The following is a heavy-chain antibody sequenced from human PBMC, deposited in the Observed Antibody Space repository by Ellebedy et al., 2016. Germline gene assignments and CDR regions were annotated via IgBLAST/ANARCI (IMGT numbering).Heavy chain of an antibody. Sequence: GESLKISCVASGFTFSGYAMSWVRQAPGKGLEWVSAITKSSEYTYYADSLKGRFIISRDNARNSLFLQMTSLRAEDTAVYYCARGGVVVPGRLEIGYHHYGMDVWGQGTTVTVSS. J-gene: IGHJ6*02. CDR3: ARGGVVVPGRLEIGYHHYGMDV. V-gene: IGHV3-21*01. CDR1: GFTFSGYA. CDR2: ITKSSEYT. D-gene: IGHD2-15*01.